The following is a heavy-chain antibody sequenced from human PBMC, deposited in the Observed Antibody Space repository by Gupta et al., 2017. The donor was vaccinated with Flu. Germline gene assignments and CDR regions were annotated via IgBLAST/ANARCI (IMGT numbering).Heavy chain of an antibody. Sequence: EVQLVESGGGLVQPGGSLRLSCAASGFTFSSYWMSWVRQAPGKGREWVANVKQDGSETYQVDSVKGRFTISRDNAKNSLYLQMISLRAEDTAVYYCASGGDPGIAVVWGQGTLVTVSS. CDR3: ASGGDPGIAVV. CDR2: VKQDGSET. D-gene: IGHD6-19*01. V-gene: IGHV3-7*01. CDR1: GFTFSSYW. J-gene: IGHJ4*02.